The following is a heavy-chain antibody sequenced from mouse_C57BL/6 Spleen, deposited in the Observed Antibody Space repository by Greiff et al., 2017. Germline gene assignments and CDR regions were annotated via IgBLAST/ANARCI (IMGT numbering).Heavy chain of an antibody. Sequence: EVQLVESGGGLVQPGGSLKLSCAASGFTFSDYYMYWVRQTPEKRLEWVAYISNGGGSTYYPDTVKGRFTISRDNAKNTLYLQMSRLKSEDTAMYYCARQGPYDGYYDYAMDYWGQGTSVTVSS. D-gene: IGHD2-3*01. CDR2: ISNGGGST. J-gene: IGHJ4*01. V-gene: IGHV5-12*01. CDR3: ARQGPYDGYYDYAMDY. CDR1: GFTFSDYY.